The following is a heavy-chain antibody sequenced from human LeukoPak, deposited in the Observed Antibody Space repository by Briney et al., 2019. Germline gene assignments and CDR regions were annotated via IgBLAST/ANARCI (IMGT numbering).Heavy chain of an antibody. Sequence: ASVKVSCKASGYTFTSYVMHWVRQAPGLRLEYMGWINTGDGNTRYSQKFQGRVTITRDTSASTAYMELSSLRSEDTAVYYCARGAYYYDSSGSRHAFDIWGQGTMVTVSS. CDR1: GYTFTSYV. D-gene: IGHD3-22*01. CDR3: ARGAYYYDSSGSRHAFDI. CDR2: INTGDGNT. V-gene: IGHV1-3*04. J-gene: IGHJ3*02.